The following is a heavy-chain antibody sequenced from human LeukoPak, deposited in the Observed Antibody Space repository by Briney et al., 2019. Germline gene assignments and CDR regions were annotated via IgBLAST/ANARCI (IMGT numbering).Heavy chain of an antibody. Sequence: EGSLRLSCAASGFTFSSYSMNWVRQAPGKGLEWVSYISSSSSTIYFVDSVKGRFTISRDNAKNSLYLQMNSLRAEDTAVYYCARTDIVLVPSSGWYFDLWGRGTLVTVSS. CDR1: GFTFSSYS. CDR2: ISSSSSTI. V-gene: IGHV3-48*01. D-gene: IGHD2-2*01. J-gene: IGHJ2*01. CDR3: ARTDIVLVPSSGWYFDL.